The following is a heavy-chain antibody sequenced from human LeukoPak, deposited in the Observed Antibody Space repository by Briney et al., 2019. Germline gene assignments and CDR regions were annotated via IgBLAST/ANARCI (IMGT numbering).Heavy chain of an antibody. D-gene: IGHD6-13*01. J-gene: IGHJ4*02. V-gene: IGHV3-21*05. Sequence: GGSLRLSCAASGFTFSSYSMNWVRQAPGKGLEWVSYSSSSSSPIYYADSVKGRFTISRDNAKNSLYLQMNSLRAEDTAVYYCARELNSSWYREHFDYWGQGTLVTVSS. CDR1: GFTFSSYS. CDR2: SSSSSSPI. CDR3: ARELNSSWYREHFDY.